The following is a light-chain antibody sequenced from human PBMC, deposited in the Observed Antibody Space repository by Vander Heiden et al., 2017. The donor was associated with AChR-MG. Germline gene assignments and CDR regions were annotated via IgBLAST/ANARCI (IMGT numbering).Light chain of an antibody. CDR1: QNIGSW. Sequence: DIQLTQSPSTLSASVGDRVTITCRASQNIGSWLAWYQQKPGKAPKLLIYGASRLKSGVPSRFSGSGSGAEFTLTISSLQPDDFATCCQQDDSFPWTFGQGTKVDIK. V-gene: IGKV1-5*01. J-gene: IGKJ1*01. CDR3: QQDDSFPWT. CDR2: GAS.